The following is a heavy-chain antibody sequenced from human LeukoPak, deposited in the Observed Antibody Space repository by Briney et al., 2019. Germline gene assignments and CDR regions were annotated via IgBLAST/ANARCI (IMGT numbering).Heavy chain of an antibody. CDR2: MSGSGDST. D-gene: IGHD3-22*01. CDR1: GFTFSSYA. J-gene: IGHJ4*02. CDR3: ASQDSSGFYFSIRFDF. Sequence: GGPLRLSCTASGFTFSSYAMSWVRQAPGKGLEWVSTMSGSGDSTYYADSVKGRFTVSRDNSKNTLYLQMNSLRAEDTAGYFCASQDSSGFYFSIRFDFWGQGTLVTVSS. V-gene: IGHV3-23*01.